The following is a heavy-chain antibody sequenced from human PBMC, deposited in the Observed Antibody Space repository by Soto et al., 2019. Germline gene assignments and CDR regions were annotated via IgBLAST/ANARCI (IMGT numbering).Heavy chain of an antibody. J-gene: IGHJ4*02. CDR2: MNPNSGNT. CDR1: RSTFPICD. Sequence: ASVRFSCTPARSTFPICDNNSVRKAPDQGLEWMGWMNPNSGNTGYAQKFQGRVTMTRNTSISTAYMELSSLRSEDTAVYYCASTYCGGDCYSFLAFDYWGQGTQVAV. D-gene: IGHD2-21*02. CDR3: ASTYCGGDCYSFLAFDY. V-gene: IGHV1-8*01.